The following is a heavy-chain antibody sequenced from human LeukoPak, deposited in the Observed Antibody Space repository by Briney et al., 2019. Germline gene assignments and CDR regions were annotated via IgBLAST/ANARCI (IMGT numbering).Heavy chain of an antibody. CDR1: GGSISSYY. J-gene: IGHJ5*02. D-gene: IGHD3-16*01. CDR3: ARRLGVNLNWFDP. Sequence: SETLSLTCTVSGGSISSYYWSWIRQPPGKGLEWIGYIYYSGSTSYNPSLKSRVTISVDTSKNQFSLKLSSVTAADTAVYYCARRLGVNLNWFDPWGQGTLVTVFS. V-gene: IGHV4-59*08. CDR2: IYYSGST.